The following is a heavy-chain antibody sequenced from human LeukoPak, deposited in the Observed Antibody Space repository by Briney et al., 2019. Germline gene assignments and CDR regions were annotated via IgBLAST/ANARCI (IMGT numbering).Heavy chain of an antibody. V-gene: IGHV4-39*01. Sequence: PSETLSLTCTVSTDSISSSSHHWGWIRQSPGKGLEWIGSIYYGRTTYYNPSLNSRVAISVVTSKNQFSLQLNSVTAADTAVYYCVRHDGRGGATMGALDSWGQGFLVTVSS. CDR3: VRHDGRGGATMGALDS. D-gene: IGHD5-12*01. CDR1: TDSISSSSHH. CDR2: IYYGRTT. J-gene: IGHJ4*02.